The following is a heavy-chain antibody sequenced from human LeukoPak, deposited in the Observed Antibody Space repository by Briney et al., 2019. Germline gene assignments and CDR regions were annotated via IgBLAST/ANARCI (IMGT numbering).Heavy chain of an antibody. D-gene: IGHD2-21*02. V-gene: IGHV3-13*01. CDR1: GFTFSSYD. Sequence: PGGSLRLSCAASGFTFSSYDMYWVRQATGKGQEWVSAIGTAGDTYYPVSVKGRFTISRDNAKNTLYLQMNSLRDEDTAVYYCVRGAVTGQQCDNWGQGTLVTVSS. CDR2: IGTAGDT. CDR3: VRGAVTGQQCDN. J-gene: IGHJ4*02.